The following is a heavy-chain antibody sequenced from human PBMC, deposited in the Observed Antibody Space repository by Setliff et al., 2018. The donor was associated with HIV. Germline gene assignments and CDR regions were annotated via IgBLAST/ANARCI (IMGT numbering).Heavy chain of an antibody. CDR3: ARVSDSSGYYYEGYFDY. V-gene: IGHV3-66*01. J-gene: IGHJ4*02. CDR2: IYSDGTL. CDR1: GFAINRHY. D-gene: IGHD3-22*01. Sequence: GGSLRLSCATSGFAINRHYMTWVRQAPGKGLEWVSVIYSDGTLFYADSVKGRFIVPRDDSKNTLYLQMNSLRAEDTAVDYCARVSDSSGYYYEGYFDYWGQGTLVTVSS.